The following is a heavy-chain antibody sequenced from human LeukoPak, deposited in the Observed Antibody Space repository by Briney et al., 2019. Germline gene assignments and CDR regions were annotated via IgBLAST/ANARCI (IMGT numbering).Heavy chain of an antibody. V-gene: IGHV4-59*01. Sequence: SEALSLTCTVSGVSISSDYWSWIRQPPGKGLKWIGYIYYSGDTNYNPSLKSRVTISVDTSKNQFSLKLRSVTAADTAVYYCARSGYSYGLVDYWGQGTLVTVSS. CDR1: GVSISSDY. CDR3: ARSGYSYGLVDY. D-gene: IGHD5-18*01. CDR2: IYYSGDT. J-gene: IGHJ4*02.